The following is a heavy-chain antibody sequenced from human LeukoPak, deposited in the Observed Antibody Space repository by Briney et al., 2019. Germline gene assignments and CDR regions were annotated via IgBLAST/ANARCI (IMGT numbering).Heavy chain of an antibody. CDR2: ITAGGVTT. D-gene: IGHD4-23*01. CDR1: GFTFSNRA. V-gene: IGHV3-23*01. Sequence: GGSLRLSCAASGFTFSNRAISWVRQAPGKGLEYISTITAGGVTTYYADSVKGRFTISRDNSKNTLYLQMNSLRAEDTAVYYCAKNYYGGNSRGAFDIWGQGTMVTVSS. CDR3: AKNYYGGNSRGAFDI. J-gene: IGHJ3*02.